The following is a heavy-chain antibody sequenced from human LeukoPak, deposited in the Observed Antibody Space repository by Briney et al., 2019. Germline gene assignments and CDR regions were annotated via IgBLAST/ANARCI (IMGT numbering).Heavy chain of an antibody. V-gene: IGHV3-21*01. J-gene: IGHJ1*01. D-gene: IGHD1-26*01. Sequence: PGGSLRLSCAASGFTFSRYSMTWVRQAPGKGLEWVSSISSSSTYIYYADSVKGRFTISRDNAKNSLYLQMNSLRAEDTAVYYCARDQLGVAATQYFQHWGQGTLVTVSS. CDR2: ISSSSTYI. CDR1: GFTFSRYS. CDR3: ARDQLGVAATQYFQH.